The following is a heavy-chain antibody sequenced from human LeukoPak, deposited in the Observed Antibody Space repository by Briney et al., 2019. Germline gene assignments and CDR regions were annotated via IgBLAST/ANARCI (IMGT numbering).Heavy chain of an antibody. CDR3: ARDSYYGDIFDY. D-gene: IGHD4-17*01. CDR1: GFTFSSYS. V-gene: IGHV3-21*01. J-gene: IGHJ4*02. Sequence: GGSLRLSCAASGFTFSSYSMDWVRQAPGKGLEWVSSISSSSSYIYYADSVKGRFTISRDNAKNSLYLQMNSLRAEDTAVYYCARDSYYGDIFDYWGQGTLVTVSS. CDR2: ISSSSSYI.